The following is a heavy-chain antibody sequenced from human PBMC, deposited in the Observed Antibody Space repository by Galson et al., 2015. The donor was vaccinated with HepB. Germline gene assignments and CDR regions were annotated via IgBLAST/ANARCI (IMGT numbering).Heavy chain of an antibody. CDR3: ARDYPRYGPNWFDP. J-gene: IGHJ5*02. D-gene: IGHD4-17*01. CDR2: IKQDGSEK. V-gene: IGHV3-7*01. Sequence: SLRLSCAASGFTFRNYAMNWVRQAPGKGLEWVANIKQDGSEKYYVDSVKGRFTISRDNAKNSLYLQMNSLRAEDTAVYYCARDYPRYGPNWFDPWGQGTLVTVSS. CDR1: GFTFRNYA.